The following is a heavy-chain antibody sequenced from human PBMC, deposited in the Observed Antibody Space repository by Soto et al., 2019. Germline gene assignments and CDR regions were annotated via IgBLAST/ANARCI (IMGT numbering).Heavy chain of an antibody. V-gene: IGHV3-15*01. J-gene: IGHJ4*02. Sequence: GGSLRLSSVASGSNFRNVWMSWVRQAPGRGLEWVGRIRSAPDGGAADYAAPVKGRFHISRDDSQSKMFLQMNSLQDEDTGVYYCSTDPEGTFSDRFFDYWGQGTLVTVSS. D-gene: IGHD1-1*01. CDR2: IRSAPDGGAA. CDR1: GSNFRNVW. CDR3: STDPEGTFSDRFFDY.